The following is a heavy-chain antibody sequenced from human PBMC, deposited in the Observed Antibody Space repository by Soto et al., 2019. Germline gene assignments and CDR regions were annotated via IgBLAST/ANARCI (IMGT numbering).Heavy chain of an antibody. J-gene: IGHJ6*04. CDR3: ARDDVLCDGGRCYGVPLDA. CDR1: GFTFSSYS. Sequence: PGGSLRLSCAASGFTFSSYSMNWVRQAPGKGLEWVSSISSSSSYIYYADSVKGRFTISRDNAKNTLHLQMNSLRAEDTAVYYCARDDVLCDGGRCYGVPLDAWGKGTTVTVSS. CDR2: ISSSSSYI. D-gene: IGHD2-15*01. V-gene: IGHV3-21*01.